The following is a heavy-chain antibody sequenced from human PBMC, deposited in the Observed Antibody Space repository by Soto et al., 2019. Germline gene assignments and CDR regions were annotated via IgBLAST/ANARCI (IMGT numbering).Heavy chain of an antibody. J-gene: IGHJ4*02. CDR3: ARWVIAARPRFDY. Sequence: SETLSLTCAVSGGSISSINWWSWVRQPPGKGLEWIGEIYHSGSTNYNPSLKSRATISVDKSKNQFSLKLSSVTAADTAVYYCARWVIAARPRFDYWGQGTLVNVS. CDR2: IYHSGST. V-gene: IGHV4-4*02. CDR1: GGSISSINW. D-gene: IGHD6-6*01.